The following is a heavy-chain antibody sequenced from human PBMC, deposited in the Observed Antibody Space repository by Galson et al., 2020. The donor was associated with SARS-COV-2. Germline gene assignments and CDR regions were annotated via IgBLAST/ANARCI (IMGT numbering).Heavy chain of an antibody. CDR2: IKQDGSEK. CDR3: ARWVRYYYDSSGYYY. Sequence: GGSLRLSCAASGFTFSSYWMSWVRQAPGKGLEWVANIKQDGSEKYYVDSVKGRFTISRDNAKNSLYLQMNSLRAEDTAVYYCARWVRYYYDSSGYYYWGQGTLVTVSS. CDR1: GFTFSSYW. D-gene: IGHD3-22*01. V-gene: IGHV3-7*03. J-gene: IGHJ4*02.